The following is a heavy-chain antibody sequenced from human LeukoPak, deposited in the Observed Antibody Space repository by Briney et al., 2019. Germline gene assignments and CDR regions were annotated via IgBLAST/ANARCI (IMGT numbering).Heavy chain of an antibody. CDR2: ISYDGSNK. V-gene: IGHV3-30*18. D-gene: IGHD5-24*01. CDR3: AKGAPGDGYNFDY. Sequence: GRSLRLSCAASGFTFSSYGMHWVRQAPGKGLEWVAVISYDGSNKYYADSVKGRFTISRDNSKNTLYLQMNSLRAEDTAVYYCAKGAPGDGYNFDYWGQETLVTVSS. CDR1: GFTFSSYG. J-gene: IGHJ4*02.